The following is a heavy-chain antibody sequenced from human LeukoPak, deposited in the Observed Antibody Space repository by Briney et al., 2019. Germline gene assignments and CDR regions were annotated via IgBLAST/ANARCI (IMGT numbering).Heavy chain of an antibody. CDR1: GITFRDHY. CDR2: ISSSGSPL. Sequence: GGSLRLSCAASGITFRDHYMSWVRQAPGKGLEFVSYISSSGSPLYYAASVKGRFTISRDNAKNSLYLQMNTLRAEDTAVYYCATAFNWNDVFRGNYWGQGILVTVSS. V-gene: IGHV3-11*01. D-gene: IGHD1-1*01. J-gene: IGHJ4*02. CDR3: ATAFNWNDVFRGNY.